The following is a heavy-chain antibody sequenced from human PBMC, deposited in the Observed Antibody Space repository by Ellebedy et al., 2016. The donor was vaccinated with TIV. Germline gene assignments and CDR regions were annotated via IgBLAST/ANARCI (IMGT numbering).Heavy chain of an antibody. J-gene: IGHJ4*02. CDR1: GYTFTDFY. Sequence: AASVKVSCKASGYTFTDFYVHWVRRAPGQGLEWMGWINPNSGATHFGQKFKGRVTMTSDTSISTVYMELNRLRSDDTAVYFCARDPDGDFTVDYWGQGTLLTVSS. CDR2: INPNSGAT. V-gene: IGHV1-2*02. CDR3: ARDPDGDFTVDY. D-gene: IGHD4-17*01.